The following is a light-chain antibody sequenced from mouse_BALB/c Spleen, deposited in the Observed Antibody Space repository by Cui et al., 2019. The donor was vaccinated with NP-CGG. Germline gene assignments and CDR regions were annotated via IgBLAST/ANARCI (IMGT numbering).Light chain of an antibody. CDR2: GTN. CDR1: TGTVTTNNY. Sequence: QAVLSQESALTTSPGEKVTLTSRSSTGTVTTNNYANWFQEKPDHLFTGLIGGTNNRAPGVPARFSGSLIGDKAALTITGAQTEDEAIYFCALWYSNHWVFGGGTKLTVL. CDR3: ALWYSNHWV. V-gene: IGLV1*01. J-gene: IGLJ1*01.